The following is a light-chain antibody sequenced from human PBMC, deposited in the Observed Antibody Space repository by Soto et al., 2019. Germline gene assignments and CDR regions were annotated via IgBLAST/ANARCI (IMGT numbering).Light chain of an antibody. CDR1: QSLLHSDGNTY. CDR3: MKATQSHWT. J-gene: IGKJ1*01. CDR2: KVS. Sequence: DIVMTQTPLSSPVTLGQAASISCRSIQSLLHSDGNTYLSWSQQRPGQPPRLLIYKVSDRFSGVPDRFSGSGAGTDFTLTISRVEAEDVGIYYCMKATQSHWTFGQGTKVDIK. V-gene: IGKV2-24*01.